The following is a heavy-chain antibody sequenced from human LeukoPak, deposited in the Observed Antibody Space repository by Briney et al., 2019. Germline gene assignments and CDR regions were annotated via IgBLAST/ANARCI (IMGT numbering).Heavy chain of an antibody. Sequence: GGSLRLSCAASGFTFSSYSMNWVRQAPGKGLEWVSSISSSSSYIYYADSVKGRFTISRDNAKNSLYLQMNSLRAEDTAVYYCARQWSYGDFWITPWGWFDPWGQGTLVTVSS. D-gene: IGHD3-3*01. CDR3: ARQWSYGDFWITPWGWFDP. V-gene: IGHV3-21*01. J-gene: IGHJ5*02. CDR2: ISSSSSYI. CDR1: GFTFSSYS.